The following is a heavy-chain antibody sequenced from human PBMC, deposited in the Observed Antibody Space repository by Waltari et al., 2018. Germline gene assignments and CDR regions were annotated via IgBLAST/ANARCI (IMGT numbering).Heavy chain of an antibody. CDR1: GFTFSSYA. Sequence: EVQLVESGGGLVQPGGSLRLSCAASGFTFSSYAMSWVRQAPGKGLEWVSAISGSGGSTYYADSVKGRFTISRDNSKNTLYLQMNSLRAEDTAVYYCAKESQYCGGDCYTYYYYMDVWGKGTTVTVSS. CDR2: ISGSGGST. CDR3: AKESQYCGGDCYTYYYYMDV. V-gene: IGHV3-23*04. D-gene: IGHD2-21*01. J-gene: IGHJ6*03.